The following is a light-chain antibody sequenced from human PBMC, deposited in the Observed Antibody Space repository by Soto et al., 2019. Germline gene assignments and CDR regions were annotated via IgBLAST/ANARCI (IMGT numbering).Light chain of an antibody. J-gene: IGLJ2*01. CDR3: SSYTSSSTLVV. CDR2: DVS. Sequence: QSALTQPASVSGSPGQSITISCTGTSSDVGGYNYVSWYQQHPGKAPKLMIYDVSTRPSGGSNRFSGSKSGNTASLSISGLQAEDEADYYCSSYTSSSTLVVFGGGTKPTVL. V-gene: IGLV2-14*01. CDR1: SSDVGGYNY.